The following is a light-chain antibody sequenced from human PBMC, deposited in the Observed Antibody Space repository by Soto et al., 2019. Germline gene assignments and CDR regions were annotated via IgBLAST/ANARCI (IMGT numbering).Light chain of an antibody. CDR2: GAS. J-gene: IGKJ4*01. V-gene: IGKV3D-15*01. CDR1: QSVSDN. CDR3: QQYNNWPLT. Sequence: EIVMTQSPATLSVSPGERATLSCRASQSVSDNLAWYQQKPGQAPRLLIYGASTRATGIPARFSGSGSGTEFTLTISSLQSEDFAVYYCQQYNNWPLTFGGGTKGISN.